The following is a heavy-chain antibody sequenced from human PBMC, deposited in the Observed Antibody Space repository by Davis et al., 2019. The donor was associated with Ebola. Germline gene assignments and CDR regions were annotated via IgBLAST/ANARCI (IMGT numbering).Heavy chain of an antibody. CDR1: GYTFTSYG. CDR3: ARAPNYDVLTGTSSYYFDY. CDR2: ISGFNTNT. Sequence: ASVKVSCKSSGYTFTSYGLVWVRQAPGLGLEWMGWISGFNTNTNFAQKFQGRVTVSKDTSTNTAYMDLRSLTSVDTAIYYCARAPNYDVLTGTSSYYFDYWGQGTLVTVSS. V-gene: IGHV1-18*04. J-gene: IGHJ4*02. D-gene: IGHD3-9*01.